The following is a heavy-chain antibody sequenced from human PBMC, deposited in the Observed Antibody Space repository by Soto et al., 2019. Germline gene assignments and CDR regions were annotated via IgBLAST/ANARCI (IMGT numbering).Heavy chain of an antibody. J-gene: IGHJ4*02. Sequence: EVQLLESGGGLVQPGGSLRLSCAASGFTFSSCAMSWVRQAPAKCLEWVSAIRDSYSGGTTYYADSVKGRFTISRDDSKNTLYLQMSSLRAEDTAMYYCAKVRVGIDVDFDYWGQGALVTVSS. CDR2: IRDSYSGGTT. V-gene: IGHV3-23*01. CDR1: GFTFSSCA. CDR3: AKVRVGIDVDFDY. D-gene: IGHD2-21*01.